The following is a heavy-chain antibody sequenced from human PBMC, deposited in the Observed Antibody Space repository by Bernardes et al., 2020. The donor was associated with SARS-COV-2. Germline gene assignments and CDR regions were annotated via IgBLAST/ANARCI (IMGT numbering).Heavy chain of an antibody. CDR1: GFTFSIYV. J-gene: IGHJ2*01. CDR2: ISGDDDST. CDR3: ARVSGSSWYFDL. D-gene: IGHD6-13*01. V-gene: IGHV3-23*01. Sequence: GGSLRLSCAASGFTFSIYVMTWVRQAPGKGLEWVSTISGDDDSTYYPDSVKGRFIISRDNSKNTLSLQMKSLRAEDTAVYYCARVSGSSWYFDLWGRGTLVTVSS.